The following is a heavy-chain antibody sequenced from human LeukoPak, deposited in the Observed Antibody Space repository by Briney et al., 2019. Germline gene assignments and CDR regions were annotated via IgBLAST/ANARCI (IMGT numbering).Heavy chain of an antibody. V-gene: IGHV4-61*02. CDR2: IYTSGST. J-gene: IGHJ3*02. CDR3: ARALMRGAFDI. CDR1: GGSISSGSYY. D-gene: IGHD3-16*01. Sequence: SETLSLTCTVSGGSISSGSYYWSWIRQPAGKGLEWIGRIYTSGSTNYNPSLKSRVTISVDTSKNQFSLKLSSVTAADTAVYYCARALMRGAFDIWGQGTMVTVSS.